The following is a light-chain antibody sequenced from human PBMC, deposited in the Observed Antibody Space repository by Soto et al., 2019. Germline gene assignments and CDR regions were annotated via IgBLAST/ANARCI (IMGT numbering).Light chain of an antibody. J-gene: IGKJ2*01. CDR1: QSIFYSSNNKNY. CDR2: RAS. V-gene: IGKV4-1*01. Sequence: DIVMTQSPDSLAVSLGERATINCKSSQSIFYSSNNKNYLAWYQQKPGQPPKLLIYRASTRDSGVPDRFSGSGSGTDFTLTISSLQAEDVSVYYCQQYYNIPYTFGQGTKLEIK. CDR3: QQYYNIPYT.